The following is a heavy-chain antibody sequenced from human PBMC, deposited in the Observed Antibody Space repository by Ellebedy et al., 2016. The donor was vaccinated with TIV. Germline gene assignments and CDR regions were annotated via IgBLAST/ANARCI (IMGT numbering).Heavy chain of an antibody. CDR2: IIPILGIA. J-gene: IGHJ6*02. V-gene: IGHV1-69*04. CDR1: GYTFTSYG. D-gene: IGHD2-2*01. CDR3: AGQYCSSTSCPRKTFYYYYGMDV. Sequence: SVKVSXXASGYTFTSYGISWVRQAPGQGLEWMGRIIPILGIANYAQKFQGRVTITADKSTSTAYMELSSLRSEDTAVYYCAGQYCSSTSCPRKTFYYYYGMDVWGQGTTVTVSS.